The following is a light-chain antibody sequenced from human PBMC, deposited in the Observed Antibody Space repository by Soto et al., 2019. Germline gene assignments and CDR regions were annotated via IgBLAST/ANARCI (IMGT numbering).Light chain of an antibody. CDR2: EVS. V-gene: IGLV2-23*02. J-gene: IGLJ3*02. CDR3: CSYALADTWV. Sequence: QSALTQPASVSGSPGQSITISCTGTSSGVGTYNFVSWYQQHPGKVPKLMIYEVSKRPSGVSDRFSGSKSGNTASLTISGLQAEDQADYYCCSYALADTWVFGGGTKLTVL. CDR1: SSGVGTYNF.